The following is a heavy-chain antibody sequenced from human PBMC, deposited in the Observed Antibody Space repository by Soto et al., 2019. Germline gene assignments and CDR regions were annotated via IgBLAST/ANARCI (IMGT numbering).Heavy chain of an antibody. CDR1: GYSFTTYW. V-gene: IGHV5-51*01. J-gene: IGHJ4*02. D-gene: IGHD6-13*01. CDR2: IYPGDSDT. Sequence: PGESLKISCQGSGYSFTTYWIAWVRQMPGKGLEWMGIIYPGDSDTRYSPSFQGQVTISADTSISTAYLQWSSLKASDSAMYYCLRGVQWHSSNWDFDYWGQGTLVTVSS. CDR3: LRGVQWHSSNWDFDY.